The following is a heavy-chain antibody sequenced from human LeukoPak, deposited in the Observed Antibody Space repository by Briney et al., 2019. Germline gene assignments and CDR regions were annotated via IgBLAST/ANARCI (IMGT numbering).Heavy chain of an antibody. CDR1: GFSFASYG. CDR2: ISSDSLIT. Sequence: GGSLTLSCSAAGFSFASYGMSWLRQAPGKGLEWLSYISSDSLITEYADSAKGRFTISRDNAQRSLALQMNSLRAEDTAVYYCARVLQNYDTGSGYYYYYYMDVWGKGTTATVSS. V-gene: IGHV3-48*01. J-gene: IGHJ6*03. CDR3: ARVLQNYDTGSGYYYYYYMDV. D-gene: IGHD2-8*02.